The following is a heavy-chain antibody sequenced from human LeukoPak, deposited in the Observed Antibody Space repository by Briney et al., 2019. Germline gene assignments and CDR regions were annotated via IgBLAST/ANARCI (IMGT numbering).Heavy chain of an antibody. CDR2: ISYDGSNK. CDR3: ARDPGSGYDSYFDY. D-gene: IGHD5-12*01. V-gene: IGHV3-30*04. Sequence: GGSLRLSCAASGFTFSSYAMHWVRQAPGKGLEWVAVISYDGSNKYYADSVKGRFTISRGNSKNTLYLQMNSLRAEDTAVYYCARDPGSGYDSYFDYWGQGTLVTVSS. J-gene: IGHJ4*02. CDR1: GFTFSSYA.